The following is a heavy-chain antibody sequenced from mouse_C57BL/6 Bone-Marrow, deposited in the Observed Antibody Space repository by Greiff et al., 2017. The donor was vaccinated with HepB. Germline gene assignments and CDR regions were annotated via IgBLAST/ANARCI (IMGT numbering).Heavy chain of an antibody. CDR2: IDPSDSYT. Sequence: QVQLQQPGAELVMPGASVKLSCKASGYTFTSYWMHWVKQRPGQGLEWIGEIDPSDSYTNYNQKFKGKSTLTVDKSSSTAYMQLISLTSEDSAVYYCAREGWWYLDYWGQGTTLTVSS. CDR1: GYTFTSYW. CDR3: AREGWWYLDY. V-gene: IGHV1-69*01. D-gene: IGHD1-1*02. J-gene: IGHJ2*01.